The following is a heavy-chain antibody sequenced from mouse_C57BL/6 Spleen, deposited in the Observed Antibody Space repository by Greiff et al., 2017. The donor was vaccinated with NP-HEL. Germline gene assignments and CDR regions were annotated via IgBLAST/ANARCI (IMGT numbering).Heavy chain of an antibody. J-gene: IGHJ2*01. CDR1: GYSFTDYN. V-gene: IGHV1-39*01. CDR3: ARTGGLYYFDY. CDR2: IYPNYGTT. Sequence: EVQLQQSGPELVKPGASVKISCKASGYSFTDYNMNWVKQSNGKSLEWIGLIYPNYGTTSYNQKFKGKATLTADKSSSTAYMQLNSLTSEDSSVYYCARTGGLYYFDYWGKGTTLTVSS.